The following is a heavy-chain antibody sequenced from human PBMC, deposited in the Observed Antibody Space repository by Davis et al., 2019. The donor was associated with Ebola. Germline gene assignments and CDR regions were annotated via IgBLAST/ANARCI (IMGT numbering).Heavy chain of an antibody. CDR2: ISSSGGTK. CDR1: GFTFSTYE. V-gene: IGHV3-48*03. Sequence: GGSLRLSCAASGFTFSTYEMNWVRQAPGKGLEWVSYISSSGGTKFYADSVKGRFTISRDNAKNSLYLQMNSLRAEDTALYYCARDYWGIAAFRPVWGKGTTVTVSS. CDR3: ARDYWGIAAFRPV. J-gene: IGHJ6*04. D-gene: IGHD6-13*01.